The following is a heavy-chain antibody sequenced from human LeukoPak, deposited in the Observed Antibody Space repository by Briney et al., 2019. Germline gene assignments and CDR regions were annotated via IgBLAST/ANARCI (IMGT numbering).Heavy chain of an antibody. V-gene: IGHV1-2*02. CDR3: ARAYYADF. J-gene: IGHJ4*02. CDR2: INPSSGDT. CDR1: GYTFTDHY. Sequence: GASVKVSCKASGYTFTDHYMHWVRQAPGQGLEWMGWINPSSGDTNYAQKFQGRVTMTSDTSRTTAYMDLSRLRSDDTAVYYCARAYYADFWGQGTQVTVSS. D-gene: IGHD3-10*01.